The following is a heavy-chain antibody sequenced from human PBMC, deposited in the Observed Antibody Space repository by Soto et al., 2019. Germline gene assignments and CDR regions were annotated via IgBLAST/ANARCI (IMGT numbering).Heavy chain of an antibody. Sequence: GGSLRLSCAASGFTFSSYAMGWVRQAPGKGLEWVSSIDVSGLSTYYADSVKGRFTISRDNSKNTLFLQMNTLRVEDTAIYYCAKGGGGYGDYFAYWGQGTLVTVSS. CDR3: AKGGGGYGDYFAY. CDR2: IDVSGLST. V-gene: IGHV3-23*01. J-gene: IGHJ4*02. D-gene: IGHD5-18*01. CDR1: GFTFSSYA.